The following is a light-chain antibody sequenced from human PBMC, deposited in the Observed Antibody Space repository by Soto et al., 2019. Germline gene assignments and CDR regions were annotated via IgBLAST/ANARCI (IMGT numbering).Light chain of an antibody. CDR1: ESVSRW. CDR3: QQYNAYSPA. Sequence: DIQMTQSPSTLSASVGDRVTITCRARESVSRWLARYQQTPGRTPKLLIYQASTLETGVPSRFSGSGSGTEFTLTISRLQPDDFATYYCQQYNAYSPACGQGTNVEIK. V-gene: IGKV1-5*03. J-gene: IGKJ1*01. CDR2: QAS.